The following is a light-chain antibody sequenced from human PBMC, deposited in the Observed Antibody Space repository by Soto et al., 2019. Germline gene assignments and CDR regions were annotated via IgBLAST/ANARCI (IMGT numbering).Light chain of an antibody. CDR3: QQYDNLPPYT. CDR2: DAS. J-gene: IGKJ2*01. V-gene: IGKV1-33*01. Sequence: DIQMTQSPSSLSASLGDRVTITCQASRDISVYLNWYQQKPGKPPKLIVYDASNLQTGVPSRFSGSGSGTHFHLTSSSLQHEDIATYYCQQYDNLPPYTFGQGTTLEIK. CDR1: RDISVY.